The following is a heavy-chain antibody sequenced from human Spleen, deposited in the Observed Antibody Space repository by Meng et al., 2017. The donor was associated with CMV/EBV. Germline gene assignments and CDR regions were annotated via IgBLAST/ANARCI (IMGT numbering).Heavy chain of an antibody. CDR3: ARGAAAGTSY. V-gene: IGHV4-34*01. CDR2: INHSGST. Sequence: LSLTCAVYGGSGRGYYWSWVRQPTGKGLEWIGEINHSGSTNYNPSSKSRVTISVDTSKNQFSLKLSSVTAADTAVYYCARGAAAGTSYWGQGTLVTVSS. J-gene: IGHJ4*02. D-gene: IGHD6-13*01. CDR1: GGSGRGYY.